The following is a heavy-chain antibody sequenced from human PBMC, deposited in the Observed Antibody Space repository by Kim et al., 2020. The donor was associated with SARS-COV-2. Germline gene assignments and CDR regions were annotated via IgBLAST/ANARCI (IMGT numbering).Heavy chain of an antibody. J-gene: IGHJ5*02. Sequence: SVKVSCKASGGTFSSYAISWVRQAPGQGLEWMGGIIPIFGTANYAQKFQGRVTITADESTSTAYMELSSLRSEDTAVYYCASGGYCSGGSCYSGVRWFDTWGQGTLVTVSS. D-gene: IGHD2-15*01. V-gene: IGHV1-69*13. CDR1: GGTFSSYA. CDR2: IIPIFGTA. CDR3: ASGGYCSGGSCYSGVRWFDT.